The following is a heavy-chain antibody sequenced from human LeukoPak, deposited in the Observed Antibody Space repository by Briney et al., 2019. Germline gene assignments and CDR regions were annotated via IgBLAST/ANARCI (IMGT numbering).Heavy chain of an antibody. CDR1: GVAISRGGYA. J-gene: IGHJ4*02. CDR3: ARGALKWELPPIRARKSYYFDY. V-gene: IGHV4-30-2*01. Sequence: SETLSLTCAVSGVAISRGGYAWNWIRQPPGKGLEWIAYIYHSGTTYYNPSLKSRVTISVDTSKNHFSLKLSSVTAADTAVYYCARGALKWELPPIRARKSYYFDYWGQGTLVTVSS. D-gene: IGHD1-26*01. CDR2: IYHSGTT.